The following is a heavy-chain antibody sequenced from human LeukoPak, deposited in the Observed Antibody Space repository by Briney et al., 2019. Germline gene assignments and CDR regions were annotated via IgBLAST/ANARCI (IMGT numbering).Heavy chain of an antibody. V-gene: IGHV4-59*12. D-gene: IGHD3-3*01. CDR2: IYYSGST. Sequence: SETLSLTCTVSGGSLSSYYWSWIRQPPGKGLEWIGYIYYSGSTNYNPSLTSRVTISVDTSKNQCSLKLRSVTAADTAVYYCAREARLYYDFWSGYQGDFDHWGQGTLATVSS. CDR1: GGSLSSYY. CDR3: AREARLYYDFWSGYQGDFDH. J-gene: IGHJ4*02.